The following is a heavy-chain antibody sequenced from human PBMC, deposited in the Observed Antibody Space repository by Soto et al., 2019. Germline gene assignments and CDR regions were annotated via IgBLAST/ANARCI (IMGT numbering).Heavy chain of an antibody. CDR2: ISSSSSYI. D-gene: IGHD3-3*01. J-gene: IGHJ6*02. Sequence: GGSLRLSCAASGFTFSSYSMNWVRQAPGKGLEWVSSISSSSSYIYYADSVKGRFTISRDNAKNSLYLQMNSLRAEDTVVYYCAREANTKYYDFWSGYYANYYYYGMDVWGQGTTVTVSS. CDR1: GFTFSSYS. CDR3: AREANTKYYDFWSGYYANYYYYGMDV. V-gene: IGHV3-21*01.